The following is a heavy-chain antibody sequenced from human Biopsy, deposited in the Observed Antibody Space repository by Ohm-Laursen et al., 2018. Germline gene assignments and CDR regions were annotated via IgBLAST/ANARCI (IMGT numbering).Heavy chain of an antibody. CDR3: ARDRGYFSDRTVPGYFDL. CDR1: GDSISSYY. CDR2: VYYTGST. Sequence: TLSLTCTVSGDSISSYYWSWIRQPPGTGLQRIGYVYYTGSTDYNPSLQSRVTISVDTSKNHFSLRLRSVTPADTAIYYCARDRGYFSDRTVPGYFDLWGRGTLVPVSS. J-gene: IGHJ2*01. V-gene: IGHV4-59*01. D-gene: IGHD3-22*01.